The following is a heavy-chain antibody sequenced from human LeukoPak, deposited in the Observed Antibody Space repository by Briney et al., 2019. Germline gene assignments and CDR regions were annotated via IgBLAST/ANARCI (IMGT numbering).Heavy chain of an antibody. J-gene: IGHJ4*02. CDR3: ARENAYYYDSSGYSEY. V-gene: IGHV1-69*05. D-gene: IGHD3-22*01. CDR2: IIPIFGTA. Sequence: ASVKVSCKASGGTFSSYAISWVRQAPGQGLKWMGRIIPIFGTAYYAQKFQGRVTITTDESTSTAYMELSSLRSEDTAVYYCARENAYYYDSSGYSEYWGQGTLVTVSS. CDR1: GGTFSSYA.